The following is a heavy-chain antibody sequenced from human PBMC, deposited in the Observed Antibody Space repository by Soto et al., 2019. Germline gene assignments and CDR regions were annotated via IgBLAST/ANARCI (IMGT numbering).Heavy chain of an antibody. V-gene: IGHV3-48*03. J-gene: IGHJ3*02. CDR2: ISSSGSTI. Sequence: GGSLRLSCAASGFTFSSYEMNWVRQAPGKGLEWVSYISSSGSTIYYAGSVKGRFTNSRDNAKNSLYLQMNSLRAEDTAVYYCARDPPSGKDAFDIWGQGTMVTVSS. D-gene: IGHD3-10*01. CDR3: ARDPPSGKDAFDI. CDR1: GFTFSSYE.